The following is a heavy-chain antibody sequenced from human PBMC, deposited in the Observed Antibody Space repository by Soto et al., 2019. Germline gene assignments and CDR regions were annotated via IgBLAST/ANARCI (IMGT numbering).Heavy chain of an antibody. CDR3: ARAIDVSELIAVAADYYYYGMDV. V-gene: IGHV3-74*01. D-gene: IGHD6-19*01. J-gene: IGHJ6*02. CDR1: GFTFRSYW. Sequence: GGSLRLSCAASGFTFRSYWMHWVRQAPGKGLVWVSRINSDGSSTSYADSVKGRFTISRDNTKNTLYLQMNSLRAEDTAVYYCARAIDVSELIAVAADYYYYGMDVWGQGTTVTVSS. CDR2: INSDGSST.